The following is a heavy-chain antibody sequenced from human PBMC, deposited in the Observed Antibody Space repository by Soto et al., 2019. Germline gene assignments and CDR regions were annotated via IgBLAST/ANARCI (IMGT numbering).Heavy chain of an antibody. V-gene: IGHV1-18*01. J-gene: IGHJ4*02. CDR3: ARDAAVGLFDY. D-gene: IGHD1-26*01. CDR1: GYTFTSYG. CDR2: ISAYNGNT. Sequence: QVQLVQSGAEVKKPGASVKVSCKASGYTFTSYGISWVRQATGQGLEWMGWISAYNGNTNYAQKLQGRVAMTTDTSSSTAYMELRSLRADDTAVYYWARDAAVGLFDYWGQGTLVTVSS.